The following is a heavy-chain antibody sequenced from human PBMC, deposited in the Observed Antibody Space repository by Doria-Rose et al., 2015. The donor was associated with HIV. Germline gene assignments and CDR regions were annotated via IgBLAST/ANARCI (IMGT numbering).Heavy chain of an antibody. V-gene: IGHV3-48*03. Sequence: SGGGWVQPGGSLRLSCAVSGFTFSSYEMNWVRQAPGRRLEWISYISITASSIFYGASVKGRFTVSRDNAKRTLYLDMTSLRVDDTATYFCAGPLWGGNSSHWGQGALVTVSS. CDR3: AGPLWGGNSSH. CDR2: ISITASSI. J-gene: IGHJ1*01. CDR1: GFTFSSYE. D-gene: IGHD3-10*01.